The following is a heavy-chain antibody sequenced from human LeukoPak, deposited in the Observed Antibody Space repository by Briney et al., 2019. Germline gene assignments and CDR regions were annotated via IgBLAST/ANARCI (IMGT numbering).Heavy chain of an antibody. CDR2: VSGSGGST. J-gene: IGHJ4*02. CDR3: ARDVLEHPFDY. V-gene: IGHV3-23*01. D-gene: IGHD1-1*01. Sequence: GGSLRLSCVASVFTFSRYSMSWVRQAPGKGLEGVSGVSGSGGSTSYADAVKGRLTISRDNPKHPVYLQMKRLSAEDADVYFCARDVLEHPFDYWGQGTLVTVSS. CDR1: VFTFSRYS.